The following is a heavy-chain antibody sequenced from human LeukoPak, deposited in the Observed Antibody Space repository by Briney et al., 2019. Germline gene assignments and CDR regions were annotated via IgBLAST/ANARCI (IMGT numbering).Heavy chain of an antibody. Sequence: GGSLRLSCAASGFTFSSYEMNWVRQAPGKGLEWVSYISSSGSTIYYADSVKGRFTISRDNDKNSLYLQMNSLRAEDTAVYYCAREPIAVAGGYYFDYWGQGTLVTVSS. CDR3: AREPIAVAGGYYFDY. CDR2: ISSSGSTI. J-gene: IGHJ4*02. V-gene: IGHV3-48*03. D-gene: IGHD6-19*01. CDR1: GFTFSSYE.